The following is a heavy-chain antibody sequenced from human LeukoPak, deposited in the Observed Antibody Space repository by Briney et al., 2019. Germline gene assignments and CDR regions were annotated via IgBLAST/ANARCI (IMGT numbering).Heavy chain of an antibody. CDR2: IYYSGST. CDR1: GGSISSYY. CDR3: ARYGLAGYYFDY. V-gene: IGHV4-59*01. D-gene: IGHD3-16*01. Sequence: PSETLSLTCTVSGGSISSYYWSWIRQPPGKGLEWIGFIYYSGSTNYNPSLKSRVTISVDTSNNQFSLKLSSVTAADTAVYYCARYGLAGYYFDYWGQGTLVTVSS. J-gene: IGHJ4*02.